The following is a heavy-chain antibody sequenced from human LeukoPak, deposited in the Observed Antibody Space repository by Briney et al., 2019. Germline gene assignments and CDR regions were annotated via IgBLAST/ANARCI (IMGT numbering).Heavy chain of an antibody. CDR3: ARGDPEGLLWFGELSGGYFDY. CDR2: ISYDGSNK. V-gene: IGHV3-30-3*01. J-gene: IGHJ4*02. D-gene: IGHD3-10*01. CDR1: GFTFSSYA. Sequence: GGSLRLSCAASGFTFSSYAMHWVRQAPGKGLEWVVVISYDGSNKYYADSVKGRFTISRDNSKNTLYLQMNSLRAEDTAVYYCARGDPEGLLWFGELSGGYFDYWGQGTLVTVSS.